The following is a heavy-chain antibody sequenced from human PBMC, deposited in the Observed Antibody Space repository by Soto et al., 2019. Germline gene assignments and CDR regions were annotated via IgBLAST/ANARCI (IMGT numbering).Heavy chain of an antibody. D-gene: IGHD5-18*01. CDR3: ARGRGYSYGPYYFDY. Sequence: LSLTWTVSGGSIRSEGYYWSWFRQLPGKGLEWIGDIYYSGTTYHNPSLRSRLTISGDASKNQFSLKLSSVTDADTALYYCARGRGYSYGPYYFDYWGQGTLVTVSS. V-gene: IGHV4-31*02. J-gene: IGHJ4*02. CDR2: IYYSGTT. CDR1: GGSIRSEGYY.